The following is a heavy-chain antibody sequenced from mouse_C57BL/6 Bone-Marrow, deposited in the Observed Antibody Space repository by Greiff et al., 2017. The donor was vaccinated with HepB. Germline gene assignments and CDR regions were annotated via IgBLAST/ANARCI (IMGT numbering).Heavy chain of an antibody. CDR1: GYSFTDYN. D-gene: IGHD2-10*01. Sequence: LVESGPELVKPGASVKISCKASGYSFTDYNMNWVKQSNGKSLEWIGVINPNYGTTSYNQKFKGKATLTVDQSSSTAYMQLNSLTSEDSAVYYCARPYYGKSYWYFDVWGTGTTFIVSS. CDR2: INPNYGTT. J-gene: IGHJ1*03. V-gene: IGHV1-39*01. CDR3: ARPYYGKSYWYFDV.